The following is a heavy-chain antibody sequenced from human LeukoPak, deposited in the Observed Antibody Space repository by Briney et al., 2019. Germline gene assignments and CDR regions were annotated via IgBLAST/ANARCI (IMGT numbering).Heavy chain of an antibody. CDR2: IWYNGGNK. CDR1: GFTFSSFA. D-gene: IGHD4-17*01. CDR3: SRGGYGDYNNWFDP. V-gene: IGHV3-33*01. Sequence: GGSLRLSCAASGFTFSSFAMHWVRQAPGKGLEWVADIWYNGGNKYYAESVKGRFTISRDNSKNMLYLQLNSLRAEDTAVYYCSRGGYGDYNNWFDPWGQGTLVIVSS. J-gene: IGHJ5*02.